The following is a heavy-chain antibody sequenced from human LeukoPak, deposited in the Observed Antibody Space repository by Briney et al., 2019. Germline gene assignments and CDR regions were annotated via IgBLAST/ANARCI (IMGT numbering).Heavy chain of an antibody. J-gene: IGHJ4*02. Sequence: ASVKVSCKASGYAFTRYYTHWVRQAPGQGLEWMGIINPSGGGTSNAQKFQGRVTMTRDTSTSTVYMEVSSLTSEDTAVYYCASASGYYAPPDYWGQGTLVTVSS. V-gene: IGHV1-46*01. CDR2: INPSGGGT. CDR1: GYAFTRYY. CDR3: ASASGYYAPPDY. D-gene: IGHD3-22*01.